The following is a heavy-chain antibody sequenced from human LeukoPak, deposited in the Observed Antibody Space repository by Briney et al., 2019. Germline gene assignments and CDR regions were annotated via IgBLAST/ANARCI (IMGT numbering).Heavy chain of an antibody. J-gene: IGHJ4*02. D-gene: IGHD6-19*01. CDR3: ARDLLTTLYSSGWYIIDY. CDR1: GFTFTSSA. CDR2: IVVGSGDT. V-gene: IGHV1-58*01. Sequence: SVKVSCKASGFTFTSSAVQWVRQARGQRLEWIGWIVVGSGDTNYAQKFQERVTITRDMSTGTAYMELSSLRSEDTAVYYCARDLLTTLYSSGWYIIDYWGQGTLVTVSS.